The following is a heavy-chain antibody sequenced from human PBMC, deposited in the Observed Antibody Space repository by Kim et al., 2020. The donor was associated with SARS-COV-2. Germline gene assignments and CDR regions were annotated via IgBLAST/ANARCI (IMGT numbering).Heavy chain of an antibody. Sequence: GESLKISCKGSGYSFTSYWISWVRQMPGKGLEWMGRIDPSDSYTNYSPSFQGHVTISADKSISTAYLQWSSLKASDTAMYYCASPTGETIWFGELLYGDRAFDIWGQGTMVTVSS. CDR3: ASPTGETIWFGELLYGDRAFDI. V-gene: IGHV5-10-1*01. CDR1: GYSFTSYW. CDR2: IDPSDSYT. J-gene: IGHJ3*02. D-gene: IGHD3-10*01.